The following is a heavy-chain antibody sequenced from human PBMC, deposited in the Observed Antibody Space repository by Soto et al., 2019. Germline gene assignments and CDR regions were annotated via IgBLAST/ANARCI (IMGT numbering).Heavy chain of an antibody. CDR3: ARASTYYDFWSGYGNWFDP. Sequence: SVKVSCKASGGTFSSYAISWVRQAPGQGLEWMGGIIPIFGTANYAQKFQGRVTITADESTSTAYMELSSLRSEDTAVYYCARASTYYDFWSGYGNWFDPWGQGTLVTVS. D-gene: IGHD3-3*01. CDR2: IIPIFGTA. J-gene: IGHJ5*02. CDR1: GGTFSSYA. V-gene: IGHV1-69*13.